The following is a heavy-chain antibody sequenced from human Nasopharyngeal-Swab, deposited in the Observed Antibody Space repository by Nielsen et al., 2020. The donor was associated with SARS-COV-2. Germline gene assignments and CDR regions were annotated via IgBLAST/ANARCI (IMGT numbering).Heavy chain of an antibody. CDR2: IHYSGST. CDR3: AGRITIFGVVIIRAYGMDV. CDR1: GGSISSHY. J-gene: IGHJ6*02. D-gene: IGHD3-3*01. Sequence: SQTLSLTCTVSGGSISSHYWSWIRQPPGKGLEWIGYIHYSGSTDYNTSPKTRVTISVDTTKNQFSLKLSSVTAADTAVYYCAGRITIFGVVIIRAYGMDVWGQGTTVTVSS. V-gene: IGHV4-59*11.